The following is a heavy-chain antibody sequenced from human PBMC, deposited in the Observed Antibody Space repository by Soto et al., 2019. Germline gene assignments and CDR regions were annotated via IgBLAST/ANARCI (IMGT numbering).Heavy chain of an antibody. CDR2: ISGSGGST. V-gene: IGHV3-23*01. J-gene: IGHJ6*03. CDR3: AKRADIVVVPAAMAYYYMDV. D-gene: IGHD2-2*01. CDR1: GFTFSSYA. Sequence: GGSLRLSCAASGFTFSSYAMSWVRQAPGKGLEWVSAISGSGGSTYYADSVKGRFTISRDNSKNTLYLQMNSLRAEDTAVYYCAKRADIVVVPAAMAYYYMDVWGKGTTVTVSS.